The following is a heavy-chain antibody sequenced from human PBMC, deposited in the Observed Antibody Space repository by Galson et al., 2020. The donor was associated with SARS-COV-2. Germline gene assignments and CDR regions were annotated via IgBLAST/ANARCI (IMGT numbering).Heavy chain of an antibody. D-gene: IGHD3-16*01. CDR2: IYYDGST. CDR1: GFSVSNKY. V-gene: IGHV3-66*01. J-gene: IGHJ4*02. CDR3: VRDDGVSPYDY. Sequence: GESLKISCVASGFSVSNKYMSWVRQAPGKGLEWVSVIYYDGSTNYADSVRGRFTVSRDNSKNKVYLQMNSLRAEDTAIYYCVRDDGVSPYDYWGQGTLVTVSS.